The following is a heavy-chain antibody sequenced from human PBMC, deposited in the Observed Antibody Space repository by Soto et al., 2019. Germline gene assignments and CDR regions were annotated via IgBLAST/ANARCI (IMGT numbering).Heavy chain of an antibody. CDR1: GGSISSSRYY. CDR3: AKGGSGSYSNAFDI. V-gene: IGHV4-39*01. CDR2: IYYSGST. D-gene: IGHD3-10*01. J-gene: IGHJ3*02. Sequence: QLQLQESGPGLVKPSETLSLTCTVSGGSISSSRYYWGWIRQPPGKGLEWIGSIYYSGSTYYNPSLKSRVTISVDTSKNQFSLKLSSVTAADTPVYYCAKGGSGSYSNAFDIWGQGTMVTVSS.